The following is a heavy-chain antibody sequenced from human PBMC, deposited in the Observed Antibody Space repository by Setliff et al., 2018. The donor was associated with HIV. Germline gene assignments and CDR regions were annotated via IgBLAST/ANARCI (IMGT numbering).Heavy chain of an antibody. CDR2: INWNGGSK. CDR3: ARDSSRGYLDWLSLKYYYSYYIDV. V-gene: IGHV3-20*04. Sequence: GGSLRLSCAASGFTFNNYVMSWVRQAPGKGLAWVSGINWNGGSKGYADSVRGRFTISRDNAKNSLYLQMNSLRAEDTAVYYCARDSSRGYLDWLSLKYYYSYYIDVWGKGTTVTVSS. CDR1: GFTFNNYV. J-gene: IGHJ6*03. D-gene: IGHD3-9*01.